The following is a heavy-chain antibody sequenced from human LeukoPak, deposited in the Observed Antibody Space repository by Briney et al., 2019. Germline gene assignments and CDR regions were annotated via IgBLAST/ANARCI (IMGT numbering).Heavy chain of an antibody. CDR3: AREDYDILTGYYSDPHWFDP. CDR1: GGTFSSYA. D-gene: IGHD3-9*01. V-gene: IGHV1-69*06. Sequence: GASVKVSCKASGGTFSSYAISWVRQAPGQGLEWMGGIIPIFGTANYAQKFQGRVTITADKSTSTAYMELSSLRSEDTAVYYCAREDYDILTGYYSDPHWFDPWGQGTLVTVSS. CDR2: IIPIFGTA. J-gene: IGHJ5*02.